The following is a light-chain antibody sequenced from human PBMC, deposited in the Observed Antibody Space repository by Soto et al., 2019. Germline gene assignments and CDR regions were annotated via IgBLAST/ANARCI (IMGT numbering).Light chain of an antibody. J-gene: IGLJ2*01. CDR3: QSYDPGLRGVV. Sequence: QSVLTQPPSVSGAPGQTVTISCTGSSSNIGAGYDVHWYQQLPGTAPKLLIFGNSNRPSGVPDRFSGSKSGTSASLAITGLQAEDEADYDCQSYDPGLRGVVFGGGTKLTVL. CDR2: GNS. CDR1: SSNIGAGYD. V-gene: IGLV1-40*01.